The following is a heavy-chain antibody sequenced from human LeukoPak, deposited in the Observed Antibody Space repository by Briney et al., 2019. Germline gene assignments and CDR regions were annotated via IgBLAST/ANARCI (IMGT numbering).Heavy chain of an antibody. D-gene: IGHD4-17*01. J-gene: IGHJ6*02. CDR3: ATTPLYGDSAPPRYYYYGMDV. Sequence: ASVKVSCKVSGYTLTELSMHWVRQAPGKGLEWMGGFDPEDGETIYAQKFQGRVTMTEDTSTDTAYMELSSLRSEDTAVYYCATTPLYGDSAPPRYYYYGMDVWGQGTTVTVSS. CDR2: FDPEDGET. CDR1: GYTLTELS. V-gene: IGHV1-24*01.